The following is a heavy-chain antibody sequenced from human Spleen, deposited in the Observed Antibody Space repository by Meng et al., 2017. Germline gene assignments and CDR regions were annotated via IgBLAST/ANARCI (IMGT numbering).Heavy chain of an antibody. V-gene: IGHV1-2*06. J-gene: IGHJ4*02. CDR3: AREPFGGIIGH. CDR2: INPYSGAT. D-gene: IGHD3-16*02. Sequence: QVQVVQSGAEVKKPGASLKVSCKASAYTFTDYYIHWVRQAPGQGLEWMGRINPYSGATNYAQKFQGRVTFTSDSSATTAYMELSSLRSEDTAMYYCAREPFGGIIGHWGQGTLVTVSS. CDR1: AYTFTDYY.